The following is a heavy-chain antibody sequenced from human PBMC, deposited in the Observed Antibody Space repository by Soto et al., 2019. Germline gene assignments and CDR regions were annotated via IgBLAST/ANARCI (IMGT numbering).Heavy chain of an antibody. V-gene: IGHV3-13*01. Sequence: EVQLVESGGGLVQPGGSLRLSCAASGFTFSSYDMHWVRQATGKGLEWVSAIGTDGDTYYPGSVQGRFTTSRENAKNSLYLKMTSLRAGDTAVYYCARAAGREDYIWGSSVAKAFYIWGQGTMVTVSS. D-gene: IGHD3-16*01. J-gene: IGHJ3*02. CDR1: GFTFSSYD. CDR2: IGTDGDT. CDR3: ARAAGREDYIWGSSVAKAFYI.